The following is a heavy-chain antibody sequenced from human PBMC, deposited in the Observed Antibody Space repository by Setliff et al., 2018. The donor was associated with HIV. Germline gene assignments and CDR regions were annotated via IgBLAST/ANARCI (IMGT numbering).Heavy chain of an antibody. D-gene: IGHD5-12*01. J-gene: IGHJ4*02. CDR2: IHAGNGYT. V-gene: IGHV1-3*01. CDR3: ARSEGQWLRPEGALCDY. CDR1: GYTFTSYA. Sequence: ASVKVSCKASGYTFTSYAMHWVRQAPGQRLEWMGWIHAGNGYTKYSQKFQGRVTFTRDTSASAAYMDLSSLRSEDTAVYYCARSEGQWLRPEGALCDYWGQGTLVTVSS.